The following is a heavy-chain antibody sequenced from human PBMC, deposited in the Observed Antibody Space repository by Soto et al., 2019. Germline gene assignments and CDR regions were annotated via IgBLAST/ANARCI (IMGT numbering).Heavy chain of an antibody. V-gene: IGHV1-69*01. CDR2: IIPIFGTA. D-gene: IGHD4-17*01. Sequence: QVQLVQSGAEVKKPGSSVKVSCKASGGTFSSYAISWVRQAPGQGLEWMGGIIPIFGTANYAQKFQGRVTITADESTSTAYMALSRLRSEDTAGYYCARVRGVGGDYVHFGYWGQGTLVTVSS. CDR1: GGTFSSYA. J-gene: IGHJ4*02. CDR3: ARVRGVGGDYVHFGY.